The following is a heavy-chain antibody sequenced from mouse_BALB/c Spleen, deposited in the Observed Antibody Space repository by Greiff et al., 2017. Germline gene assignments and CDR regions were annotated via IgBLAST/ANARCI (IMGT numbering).Heavy chain of an antibody. CDR3: RRSGSSTGTCFDY. V-gene: IGHV1S127*01. CDR1: GYTFTSYW. D-gene: IGHD4-1*02. Sequence: QVQLQQPGAELVKPGASVKMSCKASGYTFTSYWMHWVKQRPGQGLEWIGVIDPSDSYTSYNQKFKGKATLTVDTSSSTAYMQLSSLTSEDSAVDYCRRSGSSTGTCFDYWGQGTTLTVSS. CDR2: IDPSDSYT. J-gene: IGHJ2*01.